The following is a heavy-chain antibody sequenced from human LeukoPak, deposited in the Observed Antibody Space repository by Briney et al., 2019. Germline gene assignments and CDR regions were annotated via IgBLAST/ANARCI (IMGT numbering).Heavy chain of an antibody. J-gene: IGHJ4*02. V-gene: IGHV4-4*02. CDR1: GGSISSSNW. CDR3: ARRVYDSSGYYYL. D-gene: IGHD3-22*01. CDR2: IYHSGST. Sequence: SETLSLTCTVSGGSISSSNWWSWVRQPPGKGLEWIGEIYHSGSTNYNPSLKSRVTISVDKSKNQFSLKLSSVTAADTAVYYCARRVYDSSGYYYLWGQGTLVTVSS.